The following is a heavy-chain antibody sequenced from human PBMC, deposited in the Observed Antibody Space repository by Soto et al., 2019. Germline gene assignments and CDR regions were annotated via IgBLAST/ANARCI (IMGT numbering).Heavy chain of an antibody. J-gene: IGHJ4*02. D-gene: IGHD3-16*02. V-gene: IGHV3-15*01. Sequence: EVHLVESGGGFVKPGGSLRLSCAASGFTFSNAWMSWVRQAPGKGLEWVARIKSKIDGGTTDHAAPVVGRFTISRDDSQNTLYLQMNSLETEDTAVYYCTTYDYILGSDRYRWAYWGRGALVTVSS. CDR3: TTYDYILGSDRYRWAY. CDR2: IKSKIDGGTT. CDR1: GFTFSNAW.